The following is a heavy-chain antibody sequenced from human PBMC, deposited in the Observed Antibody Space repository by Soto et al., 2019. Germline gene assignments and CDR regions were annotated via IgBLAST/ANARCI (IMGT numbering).Heavy chain of an antibody. CDR1: GYSFTSYW. CDR3: SSRAPRHYYYGMDV. Sequence: PAESLKISCKGSGYSFTSYWISWVRQMPGKGLEWMGRIDPSDSYTNYSPSLQGHVTISADKSISTAYLQWSSLKASDTAMYYCSSRAPRHYYYGMDVWGQGTTVTVSS. J-gene: IGHJ6*02. V-gene: IGHV5-10-1*01. CDR2: IDPSDSYT.